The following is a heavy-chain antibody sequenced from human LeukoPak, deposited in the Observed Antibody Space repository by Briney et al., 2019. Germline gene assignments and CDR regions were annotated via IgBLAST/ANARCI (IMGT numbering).Heavy chain of an antibody. Sequence: ASVKVSCKVSGYTLTELSMHWVRQAPGKGLEWMGGFDPEDGETIYAQKFQGRVTMTEDTSTDTAHMELSSLRSEDTAVYYCATERSGSYYNGDAAFDIWGQGTMVTVSS. V-gene: IGHV1-24*01. CDR3: ATERSGSYYNGDAAFDI. D-gene: IGHD3-10*01. CDR2: FDPEDGET. J-gene: IGHJ3*02. CDR1: GYTLTELS.